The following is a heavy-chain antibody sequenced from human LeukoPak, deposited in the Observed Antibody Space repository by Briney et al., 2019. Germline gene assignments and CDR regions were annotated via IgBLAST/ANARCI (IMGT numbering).Heavy chain of an antibody. D-gene: IGHD7-27*01. V-gene: IGHV1-2*02. CDR2: INPNSGGT. CDR3: ARTGDPAYDAFDI. Sequence: ASVKVSCKASGYTFTGYYMHWVRQAPGQGLEWMGWINPNSGGTNYAQKFQGRVTMTRDTSISTVYMELSGLRSDDTGVYYCARTGDPAYDAFDIWGQGTLVTVSS. CDR1: GYTFTGYY. J-gene: IGHJ3*02.